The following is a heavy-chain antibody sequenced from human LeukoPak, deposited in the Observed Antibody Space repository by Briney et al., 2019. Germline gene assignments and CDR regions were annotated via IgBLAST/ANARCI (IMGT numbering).Heavy chain of an antibody. Sequence: GGSLRLSCAASGFTFSNYALTWVRQAPGKGLEWVSLITGSGGNTYYTDSVKGRFTISRDNSKNTLYLQMNSLRAEDTAVYYCASSWSGLLWFGSYDYWGQGTLVTVSS. J-gene: IGHJ4*02. CDR3: ASSWSGLLWFGSYDY. CDR2: ITGSGGNT. D-gene: IGHD3-10*01. V-gene: IGHV3-23*01. CDR1: GFTFSNYA.